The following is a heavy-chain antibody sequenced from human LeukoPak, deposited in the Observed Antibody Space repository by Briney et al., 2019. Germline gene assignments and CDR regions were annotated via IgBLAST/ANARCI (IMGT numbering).Heavy chain of an antibody. CDR2: LIPIFGTA. CDR1: GGTFSIYA. J-gene: IGHJ4*02. CDR3: ARYQRYCSGGSCFPALYYFDY. D-gene: IGHD2-15*01. V-gene: IGHV1-69*13. Sequence: SVKVSSKASGGTFSIYAISWVRQAPGQGLEWMGGLIPIFGTANYTQKLQGRVTITADASTSTAYMELSSLRSEDTAVYYCARYQRYCSGGSCFPALYYFDYWGQGTLVTVSS.